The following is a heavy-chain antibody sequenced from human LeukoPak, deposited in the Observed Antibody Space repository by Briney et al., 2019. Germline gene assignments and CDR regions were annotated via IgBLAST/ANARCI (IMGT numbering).Heavy chain of an antibody. CDR3: ARTGYQGGY. D-gene: IGHD2-2*01. J-gene: IGHJ4*02. V-gene: IGHV4-61*01. Sequence: SETLSLTCTVSGGSASSGHYFWSWVRQPPGKGLEWIGYVHNNGDTNYNPSLERRVTISIDTSRTQVSLKSDSVTAADTAVYYCARTGYQGGYWGQGTLVTVSS. CDR2: VHNNGDT. CDR1: GGSASSGHYF.